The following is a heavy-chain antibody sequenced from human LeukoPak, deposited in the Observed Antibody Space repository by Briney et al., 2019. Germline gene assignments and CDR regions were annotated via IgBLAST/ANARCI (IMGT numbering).Heavy chain of an antibody. J-gene: IGHJ5*02. V-gene: IGHV4-31*03. D-gene: IGHD3-10*01. CDR2: IYYSGGT. CDR1: GGSISSGGYY. CDR3: ARGGSGSYYKYWFDP. Sequence: SQTLSLTCTVSGGSISSGGYYWSWIRQHPGKGLEWIGYIYYSGGTYYNPSLKSRVTISVDTSKNQFSLKLSSVTAADTAVYYCARGGSGSYYKYWFDPWGQGTLVTVSS.